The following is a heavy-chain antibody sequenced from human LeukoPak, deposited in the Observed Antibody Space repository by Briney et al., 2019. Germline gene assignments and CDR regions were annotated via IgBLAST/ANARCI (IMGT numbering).Heavy chain of an antibody. J-gene: IGHJ4*02. Sequence: GGSLRLSCAASGFTVSSNYMNWVRQAPGKGLEWVSVIYSGGSTYYADSVRGRFTISRDNSKNTLYLQMNSLRAEDTAVYYCAKSPAVAVLYYFDYWGQGTLVTVSS. CDR3: AKSPAVAVLYYFDY. CDR2: IYSGGST. V-gene: IGHV3-66*01. CDR1: GFTVSSNY. D-gene: IGHD6-19*01.